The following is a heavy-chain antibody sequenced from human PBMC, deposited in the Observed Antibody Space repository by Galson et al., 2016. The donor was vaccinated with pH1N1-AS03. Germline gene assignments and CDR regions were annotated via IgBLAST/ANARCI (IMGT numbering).Heavy chain of an antibody. J-gene: IGHJ3*02. Sequence: CAISGDSVSSNIDAWNWIMQSPSGGLEWLGRTYWRSKWYNDYAVSVKSRITIHPDTTKNQFSLQLNSVTPEDTGGYYCARGIDSAFDIWSQGTLVTVSS. CDR1: GDSVSSNIDA. D-gene: IGHD2/OR15-2a*01. V-gene: IGHV6-1*01. CDR2: TYWRSKWYN. CDR3: ARGIDSAFDI.